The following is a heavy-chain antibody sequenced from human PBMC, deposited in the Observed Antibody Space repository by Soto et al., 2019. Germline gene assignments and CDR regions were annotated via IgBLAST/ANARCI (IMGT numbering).Heavy chain of an antibody. J-gene: IGHJ4*02. CDR1: GFTFSNAW. CDR2: IKSKSAGGTT. CDR3: ARGHRSSGKIFDS. V-gene: IGHV3-15*01. D-gene: IGHD3-22*01. Sequence: EVQLVESGGGLVKPGGSVRPSCAASGFTFSNAWMSWVRQAPGKGLEWVGRIKSKSAGGTTEYDAPVKDRFTISRDDSKNTLYLQMNSLKIEDTAVYYCARGHRSSGKIFDSWGQGTLVTVSS.